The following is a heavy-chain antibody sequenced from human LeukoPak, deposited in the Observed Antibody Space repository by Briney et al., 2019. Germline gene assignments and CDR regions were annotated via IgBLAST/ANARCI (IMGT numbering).Heavy chain of an antibody. J-gene: IGHJ4*02. CDR2: INHSGST. V-gene: IGHV4-34*01. D-gene: IGHD1-26*01. Sequence: SETLSLTCDVYGGSLSGNYWSWIRQPPGKGLDWIGEINHSGSTNNNPSLKSRVTISVDTSKNQFSLKLSSVTAADTAVYYCARAAHSGSLAPFDYWGQGTLVTVSS. CDR1: GGSLSGNY. CDR3: ARAAHSGSLAPFDY.